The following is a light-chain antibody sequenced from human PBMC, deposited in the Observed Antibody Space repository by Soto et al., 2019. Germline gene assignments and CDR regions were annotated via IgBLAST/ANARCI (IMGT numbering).Light chain of an antibody. Sequence: EIVLTQSPGTLSLSPGERATISCRASQSVSSSLAWYQQKPGQAPRLLIYGASSRATGIPDRFSGSGSGTDFTLTISRLEPEDFAVYYCQQYGSSRTFGQGTKV. CDR1: QSVSSS. CDR3: QQYGSSRT. J-gene: IGKJ1*01. CDR2: GAS. V-gene: IGKV3-20*01.